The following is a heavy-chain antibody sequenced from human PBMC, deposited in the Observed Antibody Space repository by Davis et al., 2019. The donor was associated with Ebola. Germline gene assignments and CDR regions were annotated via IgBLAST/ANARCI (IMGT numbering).Heavy chain of an antibody. V-gene: IGHV3-53*01. CDR3: AKDIQGGSSYLDY. Sequence: GESLKISCAASGFSVSTKYMNWVRQAPGKGLQWVSIMYSGGTTYYADSVKGRFTISRDSSKNTVYLQMNSLRVEDTAIYYCAKDIQGGSSYLDYWGQGTQVTVSS. CDR2: MYSGGTT. D-gene: IGHD3-16*01. CDR1: GFSVSTKY. J-gene: IGHJ4*02.